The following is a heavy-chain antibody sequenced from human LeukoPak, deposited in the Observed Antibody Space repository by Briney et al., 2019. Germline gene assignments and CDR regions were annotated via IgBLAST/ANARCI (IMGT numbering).Heavy chain of an antibody. CDR1: GFTFSNAW. CDR3: TTVRVDSSSWSTPPDFDY. Sequence: NPGGSLRLSCAASGFTFSNAWMSWVRQAPGKGLEWVSRIKSKTDGGTTDYAAPVKGRFTISRDDSKNTLYLQMNSLKTEDTAVYYCTTVRVDSSSWSTPPDFDYWGQGTLVTVSS. D-gene: IGHD6-13*01. J-gene: IGHJ4*02. V-gene: IGHV3-15*01. CDR2: IKSKTDGGTT.